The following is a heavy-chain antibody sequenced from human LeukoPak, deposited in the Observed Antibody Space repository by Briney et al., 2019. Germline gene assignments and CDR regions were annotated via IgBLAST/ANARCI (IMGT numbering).Heavy chain of an antibody. CDR3: RGSGYQGDFDY. J-gene: IGHJ4*02. D-gene: IGHD3-3*01. CDR2: ISSSSSYI. V-gene: IGHV3-21*01. Sequence: GGSLRLSCAASGFTFSSYSMNWVRQAPGKGLAWVSSISSSSSYIYYADSVKGRFTISRDNAKNSLYLQMNSLRAEDTAVYYCRGSGYQGDFDYWGQGTLVTVSS. CDR1: GFTFSSYS.